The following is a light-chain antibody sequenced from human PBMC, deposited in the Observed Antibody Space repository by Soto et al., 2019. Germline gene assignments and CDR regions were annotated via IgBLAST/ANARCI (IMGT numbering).Light chain of an antibody. V-gene: IGLV2-14*01. Sequence: QSALTQPASVSGSPGQSITISCTGTSSDVGGYNYVSWYQKHPGKAPKLMIYDVSNRPSGVFNRFSGSKSGNTASLTISGLQAEDEADYYCSSYTSSSTLVFGTGTKLTVL. J-gene: IGLJ1*01. CDR2: DVS. CDR3: SSYTSSSTLV. CDR1: SSDVGGYNY.